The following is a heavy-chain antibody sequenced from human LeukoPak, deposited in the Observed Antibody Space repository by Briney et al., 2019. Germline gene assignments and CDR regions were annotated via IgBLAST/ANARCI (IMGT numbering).Heavy chain of an antibody. D-gene: IGHD6-13*01. Sequence: SGYPRLSCSASGFFFSDYTMTWIRQAPGWGLECVSSISSSSTLIDDADSVKRRFTSSVDNAKNSLYLQMTSLRAADTAVYYCPRVTYSVSPSQFDSWGQGTLVTVSS. CDR2: ISSSSTLI. CDR1: GFFFSDYT. J-gene: IGHJ4*02. V-gene: IGHV3-48*01. CDR3: PRVTYSVSPSQFDS.